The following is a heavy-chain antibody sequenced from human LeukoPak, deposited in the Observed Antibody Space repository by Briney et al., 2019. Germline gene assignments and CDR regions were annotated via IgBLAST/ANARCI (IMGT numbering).Heavy chain of an antibody. CDR3: ARSTLYDILTEYYFDY. CDR2: ISSSSSYT. Sequence: GGSLRLSCVASGFTFSDYHMGWIRQAPGKGLEWVSYISSSSSYTNYADSVKGRFTISRDSAKNSLYLQMNSLRAEDTAVYYCARSTLYDILTEYYFDYWGQGTLVTVSS. J-gene: IGHJ4*02. V-gene: IGHV3-11*03. D-gene: IGHD3-9*01. CDR1: GFTFSDYH.